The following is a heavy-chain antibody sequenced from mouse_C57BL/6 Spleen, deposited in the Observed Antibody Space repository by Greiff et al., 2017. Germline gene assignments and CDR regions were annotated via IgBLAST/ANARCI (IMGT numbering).Heavy chain of an antibody. CDR1: GYTFTSYW. CDR3: ARGDAYYSNYIDD. D-gene: IGHD2-5*01. J-gene: IGHJ2*01. Sequence: QVQLQQPGAELVKPGASVKLSCKASGYTFTSYWMHWVKQRPGRGLEWIGRIDPNSGGTKYNEKFKSKATLTVDKPSSTAYMQLSSLTSEDSAVYYCARGDAYYSNYIDDWGQGTTLTVSS. CDR2: IDPNSGGT. V-gene: IGHV1-72*01.